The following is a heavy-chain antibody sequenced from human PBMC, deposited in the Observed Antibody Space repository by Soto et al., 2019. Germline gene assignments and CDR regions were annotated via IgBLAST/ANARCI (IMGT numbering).Heavy chain of an antibody. Sequence: SETLSLTCAVYGGSFSGYYWSWIRQPPGKGLEWIGEINHSGSTNYNPSLKSRVTISVDTSKNQFSLKLSSVTAADTAVYYCARAIAARRGVGVYWFDPWGQGTLVTVSS. CDR2: INHSGST. CDR1: GGSFSGYY. D-gene: IGHD6-6*01. J-gene: IGHJ5*02. V-gene: IGHV4-34*01. CDR3: ARAIAARRGVGVYWFDP.